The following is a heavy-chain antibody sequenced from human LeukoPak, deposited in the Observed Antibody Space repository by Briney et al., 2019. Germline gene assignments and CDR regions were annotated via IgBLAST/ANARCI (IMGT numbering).Heavy chain of an antibody. CDR2: ISSSGSTI. Sequence: GGSLRLSCAASGFTFSDYYMSWIRQAPGKGLEWVSYISSSGSTIYYADSVKGRFTISRDNAKNSLYLQMNSLRAEDTAVYYCARLIQLWPHDAFDIWGQGTMVTVSS. CDR1: GFTFSDYY. V-gene: IGHV3-11*01. CDR3: ARLIQLWPHDAFDI. D-gene: IGHD5-18*01. J-gene: IGHJ3*02.